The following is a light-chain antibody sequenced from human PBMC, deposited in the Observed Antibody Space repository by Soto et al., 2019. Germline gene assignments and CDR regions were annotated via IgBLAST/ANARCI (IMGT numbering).Light chain of an antibody. V-gene: IGLV2-11*02. J-gene: IGLJ2*01. CDR1: SSDVGGYNY. Sequence: QSALTQPRSVSGSPGQSVTIYCTGTSSDVGGYNYVSWYQQHPGKAPKIMIYDVSELPSGVPDRFSGSKSGNTASLTISWLQADDKASYYCGSYAGSSLVFGGGTKLTVL. CDR2: DVS. CDR3: GSYAGSSLV.